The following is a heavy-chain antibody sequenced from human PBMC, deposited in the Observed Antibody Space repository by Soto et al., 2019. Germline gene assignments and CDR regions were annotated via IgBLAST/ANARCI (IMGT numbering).Heavy chain of an antibody. CDR1: GYTFTSYD. Sequence: QVQLVQSGAEVKKPGASVKVSCKASGYTFTSYDINWVRQATGQGLEWMGWMNPNSGNTGYAQKFQGRVTMTRNTSTTTAYMKLSSMRSDDTAAYYCARERSGHFDYWGQGTLVTVSS. J-gene: IGHJ4*02. CDR2: MNPNSGNT. D-gene: IGHD2-15*01. CDR3: ARERSGHFDY. V-gene: IGHV1-8*01.